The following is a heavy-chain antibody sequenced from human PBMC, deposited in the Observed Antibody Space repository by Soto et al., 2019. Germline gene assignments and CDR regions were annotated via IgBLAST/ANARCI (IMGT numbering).Heavy chain of an antibody. CDR3: VRRHQYFHY. CDR1: AFTFSDYY. V-gene: IGHV3-11*01. Sequence: QVPPVESGGGLVKPGGSLRLSCVVSAFTFSDYYMSWVRQAPEKGLECISYISSSGGSTYYADSVKGRFTISRDNAKNSLYLQMDSLRADDTAVYYCVRRHQYFHYWGQGTLVTVSS. J-gene: IGHJ1*01. CDR2: ISSSGGST.